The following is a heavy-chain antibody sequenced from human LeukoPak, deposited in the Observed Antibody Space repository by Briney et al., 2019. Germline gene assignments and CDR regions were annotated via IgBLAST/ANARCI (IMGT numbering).Heavy chain of an antibody. D-gene: IGHD3-9*01. J-gene: IGHJ5*02. CDR3: ARERSYFDWLSPRPSLNWFDP. V-gene: IGHV4-39*02. CDR1: GGSISSSTYY. Sequence: PSETLSLTCTVSGGSISSSTYYWGWIRQPPGKGLEWIGSFYFLGSTYYNPSLKSRVTISVDTSQNQFSLRLSSVTAPDTAVYYCARERSYFDWLSPRPSLNWFDPWGQGTLVTVSS. CDR2: FYFLGST.